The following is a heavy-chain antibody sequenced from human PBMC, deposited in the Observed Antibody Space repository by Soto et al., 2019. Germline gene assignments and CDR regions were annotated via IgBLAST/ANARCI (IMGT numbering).Heavy chain of an antibody. D-gene: IGHD6-6*01. V-gene: IGHV1-18*01. Sequence: QVQLVQSGAEVKKPGASVKVSCKASGYTFSSYGISWVRQAPGQGLEWMGWISTYNGNTNYAQKFQDRVTMTTDPSTGTAYMDLRSLRSDDTAVYYCARKPSSSSWLDPWGQGTLVTVSS. CDR1: GYTFSSYG. J-gene: IGHJ5*02. CDR2: ISTYNGNT. CDR3: ARKPSSSSWLDP.